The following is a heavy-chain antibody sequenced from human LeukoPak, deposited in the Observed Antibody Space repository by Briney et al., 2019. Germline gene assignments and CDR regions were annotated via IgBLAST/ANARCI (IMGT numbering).Heavy chain of an antibody. Sequence: GGSLRLSCAASGFTFSSYAMSWVRQAPGKGLEWVSVIYSGGNTYYADSVKGRFTISRDNSKNTLYLQMNSLRAEDTAVYYCASPGIRYFDWLPHPFDYWGQGTLVTVSS. D-gene: IGHD3-9*01. J-gene: IGHJ4*02. CDR3: ASPGIRYFDWLPHPFDY. V-gene: IGHV3-53*01. CDR1: GFTFSSYA. CDR2: IYSGGNT.